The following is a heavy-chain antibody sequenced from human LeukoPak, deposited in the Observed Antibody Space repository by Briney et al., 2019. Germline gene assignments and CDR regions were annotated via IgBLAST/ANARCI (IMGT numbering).Heavy chain of an antibody. J-gene: IGHJ3*02. D-gene: IGHD3-16*02. Sequence: PSQTLSLTCAVSGGSISSGGYSWSWIRQPPGKGLEWIGYISHSGSTYYNPSLKSRVTISVDTSKNQFSLKLSSVTAADTAVYYCARDLPRTYYDYVWGSYRHHDAFDIWGQGTMVTVSS. CDR2: ISHSGST. V-gene: IGHV4-30-2*01. CDR1: GGSISSGGYS. CDR3: ARDLPRTYYDYVWGSYRHHDAFDI.